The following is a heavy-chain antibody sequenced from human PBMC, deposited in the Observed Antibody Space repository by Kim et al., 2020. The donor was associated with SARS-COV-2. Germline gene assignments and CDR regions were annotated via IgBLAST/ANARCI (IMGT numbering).Heavy chain of an antibody. V-gene: IGHV3-15*01. CDR3: TTQYDYGYGY. J-gene: IGHJ4*02. D-gene: IGHD5-18*01. CDR2: IKSKTDGGTI. Sequence: GGSLRLSCAASDFTFYNAWMIWVRQAPGKGLEWVGRIKSKTDGGTIDYAAPVKGRFTISRDDSKNTLYLQMNSLKTEDTAVYYCTTQYDYGYGYWGQGTLVSVSS. CDR1: DFTFYNAW.